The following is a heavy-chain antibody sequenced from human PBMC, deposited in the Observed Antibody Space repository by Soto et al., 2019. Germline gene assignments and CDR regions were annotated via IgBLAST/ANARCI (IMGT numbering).Heavy chain of an antibody. V-gene: IGHV3-33*01. CDR3: ARDRSETSDGMDL. J-gene: IGHJ6*02. CDR1: GFTFSSYG. Sequence: QVQLVESGGGVVQPGRSLRLSCAASGFTFSSYGMHWVRQAPGKGLEWVAVIWYDGSNKYYADSVKGRFTISRDNSKNTQYQQMTRLSAEATAVYYCARDRSETSDGMDLWGQGTLVTVSS. CDR2: IWYDGSNK. D-gene: IGHD3-10*01.